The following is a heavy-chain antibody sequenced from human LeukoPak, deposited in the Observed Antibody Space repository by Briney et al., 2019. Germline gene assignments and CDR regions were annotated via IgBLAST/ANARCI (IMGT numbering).Heavy chain of an antibody. J-gene: IGHJ4*02. D-gene: IGHD2/OR15-2a*01. CDR2: VHLNGRT. CDR3: AREGGFYRPLDY. Sequence: SSETLSLTCDVSGGSISTTNWWTWVRQPPGGGLEWIGEVHLNGRTHYSPSLESRVTMSVDMTENHVSLQLTSVTAADTAVYYCAREGGFYRPLDYSGPGTLVIVSA. V-gene: IGHV4-4*02. CDR1: GGSISTTNW.